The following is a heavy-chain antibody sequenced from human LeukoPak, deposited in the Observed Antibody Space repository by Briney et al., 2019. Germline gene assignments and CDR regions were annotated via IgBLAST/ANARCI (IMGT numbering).Heavy chain of an antibody. CDR2: INPNSGGT. CDR1: GYTFTGYY. D-gene: IGHD6-13*01. CDR3: ARGFGYSSSWYGCYYMDV. V-gene: IGHV1-2*02. Sequence: ASVKVSCKASGYTFTGYYMHWVRQAPGQGLEWMGWINPNSGGTNYAQKFQGRVTMTRDTSISTAYMELSRLRSDDTAVYYCARGFGYSSSWYGCYYMDVWGKGTTVTISS. J-gene: IGHJ6*03.